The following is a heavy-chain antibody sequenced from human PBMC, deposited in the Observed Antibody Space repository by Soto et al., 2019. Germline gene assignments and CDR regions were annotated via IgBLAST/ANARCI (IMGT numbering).Heavy chain of an antibody. Sequence: ETLSLTCTVSGDSISNYYWSWIRQPPGRGLEWSGYMHYSGCTNYNPSLKSRVTMSVDTSTNQFSLTLSPMTAGDTAVYFGSSPPNTVTSRYLSYLDGRGKGTTVTVSS. D-gene: IGHD4-17*01. J-gene: IGHJ6*03. CDR2: MHYSGCT. CDR1: GDSISNYY. CDR3: SSPPNTVTSRYLSYLDG. V-gene: IGHV4-59*08.